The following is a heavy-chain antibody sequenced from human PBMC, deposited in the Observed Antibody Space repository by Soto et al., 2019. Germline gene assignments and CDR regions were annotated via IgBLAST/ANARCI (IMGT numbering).Heavy chain of an antibody. D-gene: IGHD3-9*01. CDR3: TRERFYDILTGSPQDV. J-gene: IGHJ6*02. Sequence: GSLRLSCAASGFTFSGSAMHWVRQASGKGLEWVGRIRSKVHNYATTYAASVKGRSTISRDDSKNTAYLQMNSLKIEDTAVYYCTRERFYDILTGSPQDVWGQGTTVTVSS. CDR1: GFTFSGSA. V-gene: IGHV3-73*01. CDR2: IRSKVHNYAT.